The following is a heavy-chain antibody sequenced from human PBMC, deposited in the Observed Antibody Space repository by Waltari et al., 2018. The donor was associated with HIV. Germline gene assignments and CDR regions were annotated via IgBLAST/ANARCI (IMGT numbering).Heavy chain of an antibody. D-gene: IGHD1-1*01. Sequence: QVQLVESGGGVVQPGRSLRLSCAASGFTLGTYGMHWVRQAPGKGLGWVAFKAYDGDNKYYADSVKGRCTLSRDNSKNTVYLQINSLRAEDSAVYYCAKDKGGVTYIFDYWGQGTLVTVAS. J-gene: IGHJ4*02. V-gene: IGHV3-30*18. CDR2: KAYDGDNK. CDR3: AKDKGGVTYIFDY. CDR1: GFTLGTYG.